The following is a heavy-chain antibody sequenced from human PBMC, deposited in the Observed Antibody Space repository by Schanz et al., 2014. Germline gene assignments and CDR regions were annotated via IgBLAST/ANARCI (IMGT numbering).Heavy chain of an antibody. CDR3: ATMWGYCTATACQILEVLDV. Sequence: EVHLEESGGGVVQPGRSLRLSCAASGFTFSNHALSWIRQAPGKGLEWVSIITGSGATYYADSVKGRFTISRDNAKNTLYLQMNSLRSDDTAMYYCATMWGYCTATACQILEVLDVWGQGTMVTVSS. CDR2: ITGSGAT. D-gene: IGHD2-8*02. J-gene: IGHJ3*01. CDR1: GFTFSNHA. V-gene: IGHV3-23*04.